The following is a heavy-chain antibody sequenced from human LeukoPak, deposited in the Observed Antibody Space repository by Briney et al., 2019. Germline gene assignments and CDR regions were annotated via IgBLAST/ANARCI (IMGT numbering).Heavy chain of an antibody. Sequence: SETLSLTCAVYGGSFSGYYWSWIRQPPGKGLEWIGEINHSGSTNYNPSLKSRVTISVDTSKNQFSLKLSSVTAADTAVYHCARNEALPYGMDVWGQGTTVTVSS. CDR2: INHSGST. CDR3: ARNEALPYGMDV. J-gene: IGHJ6*02. V-gene: IGHV4-34*01. CDR1: GGSFSGYY.